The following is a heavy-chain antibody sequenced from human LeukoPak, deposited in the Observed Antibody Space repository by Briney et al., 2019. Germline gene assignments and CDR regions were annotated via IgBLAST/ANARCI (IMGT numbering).Heavy chain of an antibody. J-gene: IGHJ4*02. CDR3: ARRPSSGGSGSYWAF. D-gene: IGHD3-10*01. CDR1: GYIFTSYD. CDR2: VNPNSGNT. Sequence: VASVKVSCKASGYIFTSYDINWVRQATGQGLEWMGWVNPNSGNTGFAQKFQGRVTMTRNTSISTAYMEISSLRSEDTAVYYCARRPSSGGSGSYWAFWGQGTLVTVSS. V-gene: IGHV1-8*01.